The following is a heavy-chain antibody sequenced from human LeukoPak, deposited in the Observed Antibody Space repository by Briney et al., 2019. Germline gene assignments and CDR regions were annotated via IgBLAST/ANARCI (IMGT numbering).Heavy chain of an antibody. CDR1: GYTFTSYG. CDR3: ARGRGYCSSTSCYGDFDY. V-gene: IGHV1-18*01. Sequence: ASVKVSCKASGYTFTSYGISWVRQAPGQGLEWMGWISAYNGNTNYAQKLQGRVTMTTDTSTSTAYMELRSLRSDDTAVYYCARGRGYCSSTSCYGDFDYWGQGTLVTVSS. D-gene: IGHD2-2*03. CDR2: ISAYNGNT. J-gene: IGHJ4*02.